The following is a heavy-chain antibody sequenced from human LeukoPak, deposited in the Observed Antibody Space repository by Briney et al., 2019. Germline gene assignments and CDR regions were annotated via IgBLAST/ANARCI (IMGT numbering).Heavy chain of an antibody. J-gene: IGHJ5*02. D-gene: IGHD4-23*01. Sequence: PGGSLRLSCAASGFTFSSYGMHWVRQAPGKGLEWVAVIWYDGSNKYYADSVKGRFTISRDNSKNTLYLQMNSLRAEDTAVYYCAGLVTGTTVINSGWFDPWGQGTLVTVSS. CDR3: AGLVTGTTVINSGWFDP. CDR2: IWYDGSNK. V-gene: IGHV3-33*01. CDR1: GFTFSSYG.